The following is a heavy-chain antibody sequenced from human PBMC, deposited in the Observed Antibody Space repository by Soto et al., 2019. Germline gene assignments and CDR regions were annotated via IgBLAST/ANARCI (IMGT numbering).Heavy chain of an antibody. Sequence: QVQLVQSGAEVKNPGSSVRVSCTTSGFTFNVYGINWVRQAPGQGLEWMGGLIPIYDEPNYAQKFQGRVTITADKSTTTVYLELSSLRSEDTAVYFCARVRDPHLDHYGLDVWGQGTPVTVSS. V-gene: IGHV1-69*06. J-gene: IGHJ6*02. CDR2: LIPIYDEP. CDR3: ARVRDPHLDHYGLDV. CDR1: GFTFNVYG.